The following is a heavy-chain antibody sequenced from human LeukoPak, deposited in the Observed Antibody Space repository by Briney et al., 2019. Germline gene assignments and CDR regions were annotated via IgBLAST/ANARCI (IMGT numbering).Heavy chain of an antibody. J-gene: IGHJ4*02. Sequence: GGSLRLSCRVSGFTFNTYWMHWVRQAPGKGLEWVSTISASGGTTYYAVSVKGRFTISRDNSKSTLYLQMNSLRDEDTAVYYCAREVPYFDHWGQGTLVTVSS. CDR1: GFTFNTYW. CDR3: AREVPYFDH. D-gene: IGHD2-2*01. V-gene: IGHV3-23*01. CDR2: ISASGGTT.